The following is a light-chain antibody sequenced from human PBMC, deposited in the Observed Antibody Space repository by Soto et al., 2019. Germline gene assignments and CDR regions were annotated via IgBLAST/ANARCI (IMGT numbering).Light chain of an antibody. CDR2: ATS. J-gene: IGKJ4*01. CDR3: QKYNSAPLT. V-gene: IGKV1-27*01. Sequence: DVQMTQSPSSLSAFVGDRVTITCRASQGIAPYLAWFQQKPGKVPKLLIYATSTLQSGVTSRFSGSGSGTDFTLTINSLQPADVGNYYCQKYNSAPLTFGGGTKVEIK. CDR1: QGIAPY.